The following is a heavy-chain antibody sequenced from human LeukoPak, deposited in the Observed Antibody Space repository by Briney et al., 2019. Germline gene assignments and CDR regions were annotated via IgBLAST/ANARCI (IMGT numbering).Heavy chain of an antibody. D-gene: IGHD2-15*01. V-gene: IGHV1-69*13. J-gene: IGHJ3*02. Sequence: ASVEVSCKASGGTFSSYAISWVRQAPGQGLEWMGGIIPIFGTANYAQKFQGRVTITADESTSTAYMELSSLRSEDTAVYYCARDGVGYCSGGSCYIHAFDIWGQGTMVTVSS. CDR3: ARDGVGYCSGGSCYIHAFDI. CDR2: IIPIFGTA. CDR1: GGTFSSYA.